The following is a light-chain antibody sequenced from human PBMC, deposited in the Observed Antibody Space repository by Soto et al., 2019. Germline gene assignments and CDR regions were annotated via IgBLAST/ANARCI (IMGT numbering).Light chain of an antibody. Sequence: QSVLTQPASVSGSPGQSITISCTGTSNDVGAYDYVSWYQQHPGKAPQLMIYDVNRRPSGVSNRFSGSKSGNTASLTISGLLPEDEADYYCSSYTSSNNVIFGGGTKVTVL. CDR2: DVN. J-gene: IGLJ2*01. CDR3: SSYTSSNNVI. V-gene: IGLV2-14*03. CDR1: SNDVGAYDY.